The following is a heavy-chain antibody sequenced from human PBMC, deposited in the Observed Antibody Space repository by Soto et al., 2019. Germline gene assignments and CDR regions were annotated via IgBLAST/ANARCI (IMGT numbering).Heavy chain of an antibody. D-gene: IGHD3-16*01. CDR1: GFTFNNYG. J-gene: IGHJ6*02. CDR2: ISHDGSNK. CDR3: ARDRQLTRSYYGMDV. V-gene: IGHV3-30*03. Sequence: GGSLRLSCAASGFTFNNYGMHWVRQAPGKGLEWVAVISHDGSNKYYADSVKGRFTLSRDNSKNTLFLQVNSLRPEDTAVYFCARDRQLTRSYYGMDVWGRGTTVTVSS.